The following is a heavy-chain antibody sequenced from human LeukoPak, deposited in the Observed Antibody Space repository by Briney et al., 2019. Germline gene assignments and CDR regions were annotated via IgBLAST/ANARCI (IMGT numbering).Heavy chain of an antibody. CDR3: AKEVQLELRYFDY. D-gene: IGHD1-7*01. Sequence: GGSLRLSCAASGFTFSSYAMSWVRQPPGKGLEWVSTISGSGGSTYYADSVKGRFTISRDNSKNTLYLQMNSLRAEDTAVYYCAKEVQLELRYFDYWGQGTLVTVSS. J-gene: IGHJ4*02. V-gene: IGHV3-23*01. CDR2: ISGSGGST. CDR1: GFTFSSYA.